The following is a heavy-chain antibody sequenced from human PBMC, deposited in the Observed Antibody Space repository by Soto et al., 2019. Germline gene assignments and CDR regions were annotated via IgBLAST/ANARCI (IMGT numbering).Heavy chain of an antibody. D-gene: IGHD2-15*01. CDR3: ARDCSGGSCYSVGYFDY. J-gene: IGHJ4*02. CDR2: IIPIFGTA. CDR1: GGTFSSYA. V-gene: IGHV1-69*01. Sequence: QVQLVQSGAEVKKPGSSVKVSCKASGGTFSSYAISWVRQAPGQGLEWMGGIIPIFGTANYAQKFQGRVTITADESTSTAYVELSSLRSEDTAVYYCARDCSGGSCYSVGYFDYWGQGTLVTVSS.